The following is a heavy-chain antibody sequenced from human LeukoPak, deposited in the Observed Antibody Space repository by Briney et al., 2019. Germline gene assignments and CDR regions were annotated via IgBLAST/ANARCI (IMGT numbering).Heavy chain of an antibody. D-gene: IGHD1-26*01. CDR1: GFTFSIYA. CDR2: IDGSGVTT. CDR3: AKDTQRGSYGY. J-gene: IGHJ4*02. V-gene: IGHV3-23*01. Sequence: GVSLRLSCAASGFTFSIYAMSWVRQAPGKGLEWVSDIDGSGVTTYYADSVKGRFTISRDNSKNTLYLQMNSLRAEDTAVYYCAKDTQRGSYGYWGQGTLVTVSS.